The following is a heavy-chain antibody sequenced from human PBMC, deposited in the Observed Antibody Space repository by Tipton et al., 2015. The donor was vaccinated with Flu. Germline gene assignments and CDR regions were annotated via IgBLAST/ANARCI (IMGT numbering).Heavy chain of an antibody. CDR1: GFTFDDYA. D-gene: IGHD2-2*02. CDR2: ISWNSGSI. Sequence: SLRLSCAASGFTFDDYAMHWVRQAPGKGLEWVSGISWNSGSIGYADSVKGRFTISRDNAKNSLYLQMNSLRAEDTALYYCAKDRFCSSTSCYRGGFDYWGQGTLVTVSS. V-gene: IGHV3-9*01. J-gene: IGHJ4*02. CDR3: AKDRFCSSTSCYRGGFDY.